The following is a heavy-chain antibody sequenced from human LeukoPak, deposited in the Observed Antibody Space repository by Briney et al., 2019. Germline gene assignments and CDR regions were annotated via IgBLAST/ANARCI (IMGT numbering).Heavy chain of an antibody. J-gene: IGHJ4*02. CDR3: ARVGGDGLFDY. Sequence: ASVKVSCKASGYTFTSYAMHWVRQAPGQRLEWMGWIHAGNGKTKYSQKFQGRVTITRDTSASTAYMELSSLRSEDTAVYYCARVGGDGLFDYWGQGTLVTVSS. CDR2: IHAGNGKT. V-gene: IGHV1-3*01. D-gene: IGHD2-21*02. CDR1: GYTFTSYA.